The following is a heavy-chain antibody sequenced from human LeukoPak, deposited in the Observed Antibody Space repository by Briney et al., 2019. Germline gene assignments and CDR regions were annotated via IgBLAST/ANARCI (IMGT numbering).Heavy chain of an antibody. D-gene: IGHD2-15*01. J-gene: IGHJ4*02. V-gene: IGHV3-30*04. Sequence: PGGSLRLSCTASGFTFGDYAMSWFRQAPGKGLEWVAVISYDGSNKYYADSVRGRFTISRDNSKNTLYLQMNSLRAEDTAVYYCAKDYCSGGSCGLDYWGQGTLVTVSS. CDR2: ISYDGSNK. CDR1: GFTFGDYA. CDR3: AKDYCSGGSCGLDY.